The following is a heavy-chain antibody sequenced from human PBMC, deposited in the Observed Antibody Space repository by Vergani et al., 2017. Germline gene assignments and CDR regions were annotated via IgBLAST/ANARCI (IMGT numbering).Heavy chain of an antibody. CDR3: ARDLRLLYNRFDP. J-gene: IGHJ5*02. D-gene: IGHD1-14*01. CDR1: GFTFNQSG. Sequence: QVQLVESGGGVVQPGRSLRLSCAASGFTFNQSGMHWVRQAPGKGLEWVAVTWYDGNNKQYADSVKGRFTISRDNSKSTMYLQMNSLRDEDTGVYYCARDLRLLYNRFDPWGQGTLVTGSS. V-gene: IGHV3-33*01. CDR2: TWYDGNNK.